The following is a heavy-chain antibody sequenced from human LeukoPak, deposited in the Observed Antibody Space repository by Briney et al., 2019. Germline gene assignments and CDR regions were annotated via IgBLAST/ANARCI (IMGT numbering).Heavy chain of an antibody. Sequence: SETLSLTCTVSGGSISSYYWSWIRQPAGKGLEWIGRIYSSGSTNYNPSLKSRVTMSVDTSKSQFSLKLSSVTAADTAVYYCAKAVTTDWYYYMDVCGKGTTVTVSS. J-gene: IGHJ6*03. CDR3: AKAVTTDWYYYMDV. CDR2: IYSSGST. D-gene: IGHD4-17*01. V-gene: IGHV4-4*07. CDR1: GGSISSYY.